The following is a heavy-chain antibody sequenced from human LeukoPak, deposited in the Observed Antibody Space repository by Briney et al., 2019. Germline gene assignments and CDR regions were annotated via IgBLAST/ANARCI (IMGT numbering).Heavy chain of an antibody. V-gene: IGHV3-30*03. D-gene: IGHD2-15*01. Sequence: GGSLRLSCAASGFTFSNYGMHWGRQAPGKGLEWVTVISYDGSNKYYADSVKGRFTISRDNSKNTLYLQMNSLRAEDTAVYYCARRIVAAPPGGHIDYWGQGTLVTVSS. CDR3: ARRIVAAPPGGHIDY. J-gene: IGHJ4*02. CDR2: ISYDGSNK. CDR1: GFTFSNYG.